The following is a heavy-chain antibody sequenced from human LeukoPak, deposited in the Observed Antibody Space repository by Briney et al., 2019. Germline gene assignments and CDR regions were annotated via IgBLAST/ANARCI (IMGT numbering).Heavy chain of an antibody. D-gene: IGHD2-15*01. CDR3: ARGRYCSGGSCHYFDY. V-gene: IGHV3-7*01. Sequence: GGSLRLSCAASGLTFSSYLMNWVRQAPGKGREWVANIKHDGSENYYVDSVKGRFTISRDNAKNSLYLQMNSLRAEDTAVYYCARGRYCSGGSCHYFDYWGQGTLVTVSS. CDR2: IKHDGSEN. CDR1: GLTFSSYL. J-gene: IGHJ4*02.